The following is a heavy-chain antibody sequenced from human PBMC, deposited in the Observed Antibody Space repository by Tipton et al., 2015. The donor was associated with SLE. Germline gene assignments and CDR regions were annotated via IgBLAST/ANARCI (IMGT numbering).Heavy chain of an antibody. J-gene: IGHJ6*02. CDR2: IYSGGST. D-gene: IGHD6-6*01. Sequence: SLRLSCAASGFTVSSNYMSWVRQAPGKGLEWVSVIYSGGSTYYADSVKGRFTISRHNSKNTLYLQMNSLRAEDTAVYYCARERERADSSFIYYYGMDVWGQGTTVTVSS. V-gene: IGHV3-53*04. CDR3: ARERERADSSFIYYYGMDV. CDR1: GFTVSSNY.